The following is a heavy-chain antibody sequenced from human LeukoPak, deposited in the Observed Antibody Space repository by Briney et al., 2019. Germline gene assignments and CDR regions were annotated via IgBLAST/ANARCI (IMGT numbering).Heavy chain of an antibody. J-gene: IGHJ5*02. V-gene: IGHV4-30-4*01. CDR2: IYYSGST. D-gene: IGHD6-13*01. CDR1: GGSISSGDYY. CDR3: ARDRRGSWYVIS. Sequence: PSETLSLTCTVSGGSISSGDYYWSWIRQPPGKGLEWIGYIYYSGSTYYNPSLKSRVTISVDTSKNQFSLKLSSVTAADTAVYYCARDRRGSWYVISWGQGTLVTVSS.